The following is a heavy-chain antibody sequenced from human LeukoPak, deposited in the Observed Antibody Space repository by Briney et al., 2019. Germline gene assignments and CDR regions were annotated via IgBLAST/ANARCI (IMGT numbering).Heavy chain of an antibody. D-gene: IGHD2-2*01. V-gene: IGHV3-30*02. CDR3: AKIRSNLGYCSSTRCRGDAFDI. CDR1: GFTFSSYG. CDR2: IRYDGSNK. Sequence: GGSLRLSCAASGFTFSSYGMHWVRQAPGKGLEWVAFIRYDGSNKYYADSVKGRFTISRDNSKNTLYLQMNSLRAEDTAVYYCAKIRSNLGYCSSTRCRGDAFDIWGQGTMVTVSS. J-gene: IGHJ3*02.